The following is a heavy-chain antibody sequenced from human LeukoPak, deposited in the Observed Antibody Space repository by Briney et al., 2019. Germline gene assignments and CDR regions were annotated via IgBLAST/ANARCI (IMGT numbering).Heavy chain of an antibody. Sequence: QPGRSLRLSCAASGFTFSSYGIHWVRQAPGKGLVWVAAISSDGSNKHFADSVKGRFTISRDNSKNTLYLQMSSLRAEDTAMYYCAKGHSRGWYYFDYWGQGTLVTVSS. CDR1: GFTFSSYG. J-gene: IGHJ4*02. CDR3: AKGHSRGWYYFDY. CDR2: ISSDGSNK. V-gene: IGHV3-30*18. D-gene: IGHD6-19*01.